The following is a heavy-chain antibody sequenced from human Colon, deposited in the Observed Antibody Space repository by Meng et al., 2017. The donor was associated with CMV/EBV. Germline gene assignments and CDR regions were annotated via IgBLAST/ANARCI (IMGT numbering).Heavy chain of an antibody. CDR1: GYTFISYD. CDR2: MNPDSGDT. J-gene: IGHJ4*02. D-gene: IGHD3-9*01. Sequence: SCKASGYTFISYDINWVRQAAGQGLEWMGWMNPDSGDTGSAQKFQGRLSITEDRSRNTVYMDLSSLRSEDTAVYYCARDNSDWSKDFWGQGTLVTVSS. CDR3: ARDNSDWSKDF. V-gene: IGHV1-8*01.